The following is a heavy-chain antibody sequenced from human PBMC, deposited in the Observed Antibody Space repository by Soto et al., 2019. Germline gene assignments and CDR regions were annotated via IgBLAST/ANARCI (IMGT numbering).Heavy chain of an antibody. CDR1: GYSFATYS. CDR3: ARSPPVYYVTTGYRNFFYYFGMDV. D-gene: IGHD3-10*02. Sequence: ASVKVSCKASGYSFATYSISWVRQAPGQGLEWMGWISASNGDTNVAQKFQGRVTMITETSTTIAHLELRTLGFDDTAVYYCARSPPVYYVTTGYRNFFYYFGMDVWGQGTTVTVSS. V-gene: IGHV1-18*04. J-gene: IGHJ6*02. CDR2: ISASNGDT.